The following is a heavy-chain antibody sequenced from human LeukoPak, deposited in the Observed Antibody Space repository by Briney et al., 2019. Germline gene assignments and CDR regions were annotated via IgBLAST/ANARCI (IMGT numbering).Heavy chain of an antibody. Sequence: SETLSLTCAVYGGSFSGYYWSWIRQPPGKGLEWIGEINHSGSTNYNLSLKSRVTISVDTSKNQFSLKLSSVTAADTAVYYCARDVGYCSSTSCYAGILDYWGQGTLVIVSS. J-gene: IGHJ4*02. V-gene: IGHV4-34*01. CDR1: GGSFSGYY. CDR3: ARDVGYCSSTSCYAGILDY. D-gene: IGHD2-2*01. CDR2: INHSGST.